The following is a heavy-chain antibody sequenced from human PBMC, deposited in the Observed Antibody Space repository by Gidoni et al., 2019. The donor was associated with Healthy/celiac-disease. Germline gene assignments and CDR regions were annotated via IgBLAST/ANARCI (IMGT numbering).Heavy chain of an antibody. Sequence: QVQLVQSGAEVKKPAASVTVSCKASGYTFTGYYMHWVRQAPGQGLEWMGWINPNSGGTNYAQKFQGWVTMTRDTSISTAYMELSRLRSDDTAVYYCARVSSWSNDAFDIWGQGTMVTVSS. CDR3: ARVSSWSNDAFDI. CDR1: GYTFTGYY. CDR2: INPNSGGT. V-gene: IGHV1-2*04. D-gene: IGHD6-13*01. J-gene: IGHJ3*02.